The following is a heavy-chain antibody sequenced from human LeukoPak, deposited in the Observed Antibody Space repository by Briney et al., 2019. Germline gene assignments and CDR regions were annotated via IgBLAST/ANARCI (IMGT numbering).Heavy chain of an antibody. D-gene: IGHD6-6*01. CDR1: GLTFSSYA. CDR3: AKDRHEPWFDP. Sequence: GGSLRLSCAASGLTFSSYAMSWVRQAPGKGLEWVSAISGSGGSTYYADSVKGRFTISRDHSKNTLYLQMNSRRAEYTAIYYCAKDRHEPWFDPWGQGTLVTVSS. V-gene: IGHV3-23*01. J-gene: IGHJ5*02. CDR2: ISGSGGST.